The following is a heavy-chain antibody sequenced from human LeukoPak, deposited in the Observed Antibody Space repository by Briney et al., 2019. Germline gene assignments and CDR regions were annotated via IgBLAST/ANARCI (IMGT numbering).Heavy chain of an antibody. CDR2: VSAYNGNT. D-gene: IGHD3-3*01. CDR1: GYTFTSYG. Sequence: GGPVKVSCKACGYTFTSYGISWVRQAPGQGLEWMGWVSAYNGNTNYAQKLQGRVTMTTDTSTSTAYMELRSLRSDDTAVYYCARITIFGVVPRAFDIWGQGTMVTVSS. CDR3: ARITIFGVVPRAFDI. V-gene: IGHV1-18*01. J-gene: IGHJ3*02.